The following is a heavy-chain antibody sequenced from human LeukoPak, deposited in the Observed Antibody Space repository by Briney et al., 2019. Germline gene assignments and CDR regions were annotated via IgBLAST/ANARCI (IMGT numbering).Heavy chain of an antibody. Sequence: SETLYLTCTVSGGSISSGSYYWSWIRQPAGKGLEWIGRIYTSGSTNYNPSLKSRVTISVDTSKNQFSLKLSSVTAADTAVYYCARGTRIQLGPYYFDYWGQGTLVTVSS. J-gene: IGHJ4*02. CDR1: GGSISSGSYY. CDR3: ARGTRIQLGPYYFDY. V-gene: IGHV4-61*02. CDR2: IYTSGST. D-gene: IGHD5-18*01.